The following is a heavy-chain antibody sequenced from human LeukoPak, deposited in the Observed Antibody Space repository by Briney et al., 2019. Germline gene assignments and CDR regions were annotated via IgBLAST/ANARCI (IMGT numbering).Heavy chain of an antibody. J-gene: IGHJ6*02. CDR3: AKGDLYYYDSSGYGYYYGMDV. CDR1: GYSISSGYY. CDR2: IYHSGST. V-gene: IGHV4-38-2*02. D-gene: IGHD3-22*01. Sequence: PSETLSLTCTVSGYSISSGYYWGWIRQPPGKGLEWIGSIYHSGSTYYNPSLKSRVAISVDTSKNQFSLKLSSVTAADTAVYYCAKGDLYYYDSSGYGYYYGMDVWGQGTTVTVSS.